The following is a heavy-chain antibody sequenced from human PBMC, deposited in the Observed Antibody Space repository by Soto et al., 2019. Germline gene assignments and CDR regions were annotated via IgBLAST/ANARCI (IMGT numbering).Heavy chain of an antibody. CDR2: ISGSGSPT. Sequence: EVQLLESGGGLGQPGGSLRLSCAASGFTFSSYAMTWVRQAPGRGLEWVSAISGSGSPTYYADSVKGRFTISRDNSKNTLYLQMNSLRADDTAVYYCARDMYGGTYNYYYGMDVWGQGTTVTVSS. V-gene: IGHV3-23*01. CDR3: ARDMYGGTYNYYYGMDV. D-gene: IGHD1-26*01. CDR1: GFTFSSYA. J-gene: IGHJ6*02.